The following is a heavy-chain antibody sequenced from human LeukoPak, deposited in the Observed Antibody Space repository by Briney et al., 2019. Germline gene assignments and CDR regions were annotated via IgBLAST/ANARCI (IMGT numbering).Heavy chain of an antibody. J-gene: IGHJ4*02. CDR1: GFTFSDYY. CDR2: ISSSSSYI. CDR3: ASSVNYGDYGGFDY. D-gene: IGHD4-17*01. V-gene: IGHV3-21*01. Sequence: PGGSLRLSCAASGFTFSDYYMNWVRQAPGKGLEWVSSISSSSSYIYYADSVKGRFTISRDNAKNSLYLQMNSLRAEDTAVYYCASSVNYGDYGGFDYWGQGTLVTVSS.